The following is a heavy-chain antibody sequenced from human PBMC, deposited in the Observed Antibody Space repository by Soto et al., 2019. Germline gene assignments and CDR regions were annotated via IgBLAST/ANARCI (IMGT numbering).Heavy chain of an antibody. CDR3: ARCYCSVGSCYTCWHFDL. CDR1: GYTFNDYG. V-gene: IGHV1-18*01. J-gene: IGHJ2*01. CDR2: IGPYEGVT. D-gene: IGHD2-15*01. Sequence: QVQLVQSGAEVKKPGASVRVSCKASGYTFNDYGISWVRQAPGQGLEWMGWIGPYEGVTNHAQTFQGRVTMTVDTSTNTADMELRSLGSDDTALYYCARCYCSVGSCYTCWHFDLWGPGTLVTVTA.